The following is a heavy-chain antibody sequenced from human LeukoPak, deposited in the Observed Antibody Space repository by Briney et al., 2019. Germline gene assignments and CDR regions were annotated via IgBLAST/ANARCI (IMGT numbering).Heavy chain of an antibody. CDR2: INRDSSVK. Sequence: GGSLRLSCAASGFNFTAFWMSWVRQTPEKGLEFVANINRDSSVKNYVDSVKGRFTISGDNAEKSLFLELNSLRADDTAVFYCARDLGSSAFDLWGQGSLVTVST. CDR1: GFNFTAFW. J-gene: IGHJ4*02. V-gene: IGHV3-7*01. CDR3: ARDLGSSAFDL.